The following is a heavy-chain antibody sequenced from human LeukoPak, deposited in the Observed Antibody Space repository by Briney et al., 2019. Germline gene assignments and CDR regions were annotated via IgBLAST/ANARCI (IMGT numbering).Heavy chain of an antibody. V-gene: IGHV3-21*01. CDR3: ARGSYGGNSGGAFDI. J-gene: IGHJ3*02. CDR1: GFTFSSYS. CDR2: ISSSSSYI. D-gene: IGHD4-23*01. Sequence: KPGGSLRLSCAASGFTFSSYSMNWVRQAPGKGLEWVSSISSSSSYIYYADLVKGRFTISRDNAKNSLYLQMNSLRAEDTAVYYCARGSYGGNSGGAFDIWGQGTMVTVSS.